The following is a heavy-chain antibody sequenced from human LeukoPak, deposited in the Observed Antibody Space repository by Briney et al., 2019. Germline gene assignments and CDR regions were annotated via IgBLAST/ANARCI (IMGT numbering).Heavy chain of an antibody. D-gene: IGHD2-2*01. CDR1: GFTFSSYG. Sequence: GGSLRLSCAASGFTFSSYGMHWVRQAPGKGLEWVAVIWYDGSNKYYADSVKGRFTISRDNSKNTLYLQMNSLRAEDTAVYYCAKDRSSSPYYYYGMDVWGQGTTVTVSS. CDR3: AKDRSSSPYYYYGMDV. CDR2: IWYDGSNK. J-gene: IGHJ6*02. V-gene: IGHV3-30*02.